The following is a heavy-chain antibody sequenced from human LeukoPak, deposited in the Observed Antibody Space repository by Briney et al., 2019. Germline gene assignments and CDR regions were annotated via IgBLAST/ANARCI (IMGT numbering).Heavy chain of an antibody. CDR2: IYSGGST. J-gene: IGHJ4*02. CDR1: GFTVSSNH. D-gene: IGHD6-13*01. CDR3: ASHSSSWYGFNY. V-gene: IGHV3-53*01. Sequence: GGSLRLSCAASGFTVSSNHMSWVRQAPGKGLEWVSVIYSGGSTYYADSVKGRFTISRDDSKNNLYLQMNGLRTEDTAVYYCASHSSSWYGFNYWGQGTLVTVS.